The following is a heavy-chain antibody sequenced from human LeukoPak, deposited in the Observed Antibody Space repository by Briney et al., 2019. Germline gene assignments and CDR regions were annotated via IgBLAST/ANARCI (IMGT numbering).Heavy chain of an antibody. Sequence: GGSLRLSCAASGFTFSSYAMTWVRQAPGKGLEWVSGISWNSGSIGYADSVKGRFTISRDNAKNSLYLQMNSLRAEDTALYYCAKYPGYCSSTSCYTELYYFDYWGQGTLVTVSS. J-gene: IGHJ4*02. D-gene: IGHD2-2*02. CDR2: ISWNSGSI. CDR3: AKYPGYCSSTSCYTELYYFDY. V-gene: IGHV3-9*01. CDR1: GFTFSSYA.